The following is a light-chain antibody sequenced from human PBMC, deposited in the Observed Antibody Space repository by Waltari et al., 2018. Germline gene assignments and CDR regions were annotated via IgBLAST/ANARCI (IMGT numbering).Light chain of an antibody. CDR1: SGHRTYA. V-gene: IGLV4-69*01. J-gene: IGLJ2*01. Sequence: QPVLTQSPSASASLGASVKLTCTLSSGHRTYAIAWHQQQQGKAPRYLMRLNSDGSHTKGDGIPDRFSGSSSGAGRYLTISNLQSEDEADYYCQTWDTGIRVFGGGTRLTVL. CDR2: LNSDGSH. CDR3: QTWDTGIRV.